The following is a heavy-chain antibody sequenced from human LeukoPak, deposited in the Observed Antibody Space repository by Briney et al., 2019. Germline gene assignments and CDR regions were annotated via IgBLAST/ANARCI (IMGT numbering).Heavy chain of an antibody. CDR2: VMQVGSEK. Sequence: GGSLRLSCAPSGFTSTSHWMSCVSQAPGKGLEWVANVMQVGSEKYYVGSVRGRFTISRDNAKNSLYLQMNSLRAEDTAVYYRARDLELVGAPDDFNWGQGTLVTVSS. CDR1: GFTSTSHW. CDR3: ARDLELVGAPDDFN. D-gene: IGHD1-26*01. V-gene: IGHV3-7*01. J-gene: IGHJ4*02.